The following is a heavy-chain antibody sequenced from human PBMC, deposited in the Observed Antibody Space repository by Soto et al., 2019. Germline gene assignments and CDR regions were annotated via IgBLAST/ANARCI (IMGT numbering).Heavy chain of an antibody. J-gene: IGHJ3*01. D-gene: IGHD2-15*01. V-gene: IGHV6-1*01. CDR1: GDSFSSNGVA. Sequence: SQTLSLTCAISGDSFSSNGVAWNWIRQSPSRGLEWLGRTYYRSKWYNDYAVSVKSRITVNPDTSKNQFSLQLSSVTPEDTAVYYCVRGKYSGFDVWGQGTMVTV. CDR3: VRGKYSGFDV. CDR2: TYYRSKWYN.